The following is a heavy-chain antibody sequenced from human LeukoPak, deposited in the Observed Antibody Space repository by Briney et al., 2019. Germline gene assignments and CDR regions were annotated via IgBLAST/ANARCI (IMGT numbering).Heavy chain of an antibody. Sequence: GGSLRLSCAASGITVSSNYMSWVRQAPGKGLEWVSVMYSGGNTYYADSVKGRFTISRDKSKNTLYLQMNSLRAEDTAVYYCARGIGSTVFFDHWGQGTLVTVSS. V-gene: IGHV3-53*01. J-gene: IGHJ4*02. CDR2: MYSGGNT. CDR1: GITVSSNY. CDR3: ARGIGSTVFFDH. D-gene: IGHD4-11*01.